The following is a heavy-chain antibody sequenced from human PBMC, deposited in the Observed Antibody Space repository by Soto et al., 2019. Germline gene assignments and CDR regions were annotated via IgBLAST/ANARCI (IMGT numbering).Heavy chain of an antibody. D-gene: IGHD3-22*01. CDR3: ARLGGHYQPLDT. V-gene: IGHV4-30-4*01. J-gene: IGHJ5*02. CDR1: GGSISSGDYY. Sequence: ASETLSLTCTVSGGSISSGDYYWSWIRQPPGKGLEWIGYIYYSGSTYYNPSLKSRVTISVDTSKNQFSLKLSSVTAADTAVYYCARLGGHYQPLDTWGQGTLVTVSS. CDR2: IYYSGST.